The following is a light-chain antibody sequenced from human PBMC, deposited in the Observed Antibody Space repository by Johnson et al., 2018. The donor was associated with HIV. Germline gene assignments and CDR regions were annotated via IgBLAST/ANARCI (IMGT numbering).Light chain of an antibody. Sequence: QSVLTQPPSVSAAPGQKVTISCSGSGSNIGNNYVSWYQQLPGTAPKLLIFYNNNRPSGIPDRFSGSKSGTSATLGITGLQTGDEADYYCGTWDSSLSAQVFGAGTKVTVL. CDR2: YNN. CDR1: GSNIGNNY. V-gene: IGLV1-51*01. J-gene: IGLJ1*01. CDR3: GTWDSSLSAQV.